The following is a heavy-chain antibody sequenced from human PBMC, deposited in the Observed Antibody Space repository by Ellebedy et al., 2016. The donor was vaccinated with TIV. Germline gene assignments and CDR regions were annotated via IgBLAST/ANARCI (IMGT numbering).Heavy chain of an antibody. V-gene: IGHV3-33*01. Sequence: GESLKISCVASGFTFRSYGMHWVRQAPDKGLEWVAVMWYDGDNKYYVDSVKGRFTISRDNSKNTLYLQMSSLRADDTAIYYCARDKSPTMIALDFWGQGTLVTVSS. CDR2: MWYDGDNK. CDR3: ARDKSPTMIALDF. D-gene: IGHD3-22*01. CDR1: GFTFRSYG. J-gene: IGHJ4*02.